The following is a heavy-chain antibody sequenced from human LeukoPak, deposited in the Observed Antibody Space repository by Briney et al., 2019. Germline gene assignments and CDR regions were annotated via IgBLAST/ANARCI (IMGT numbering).Heavy chain of an antibody. V-gene: IGHV3-15*01. Sequence: GWSLRLSGAASGFTFSNAWMSWVRQAPGKGLEWVGRIKSKTDGGTTDYAAPVKGRFTISIDDSKNTLYLQMNSLKTEDTAVYYCLRDWYGSGSYWQIRESYFDYWGQGTLVTVSS. D-gene: IGHD3-10*01. CDR2: IKSKTDGGTT. J-gene: IGHJ4*02. CDR1: GFTFSNAW. CDR3: LRDWYGSGSYWQIRESYFDY.